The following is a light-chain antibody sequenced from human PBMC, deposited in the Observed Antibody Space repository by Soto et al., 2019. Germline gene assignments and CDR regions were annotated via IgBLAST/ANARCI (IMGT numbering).Light chain of an antibody. V-gene: IGKV1-6*01. CDR2: TAS. J-gene: IGKJ3*01. CDR1: EDIRQE. Sequence: AIQMTQSPSSLSASIGDRVSITCRASEDIRQELGWYQQKPGKVPKLLIYTASSLQSGVPSRFSGSGSGTEFTLTIDSLQPEDFATYYCLQDGNYPRTFGPVTKVDLK. CDR3: LQDGNYPRT.